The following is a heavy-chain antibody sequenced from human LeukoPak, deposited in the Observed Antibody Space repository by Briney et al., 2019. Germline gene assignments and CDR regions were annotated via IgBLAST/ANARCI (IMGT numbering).Heavy chain of an antibody. CDR1: GGSISSSSYY. CDR3: ARRIIETRQHYMDV. V-gene: IGHV4-39*01. J-gene: IGHJ6*03. CDR2: MYYSRST. Sequence: PSETLSLTCTVSGGSISSSSYYWGWIRQPPGKGMEWIGSMYYSRSTYYNPSLKSRVTISVDTSKNQFSLKLSSATAADTAVYYCARRIIETRQHYMDVWGKGTTVTVSS. D-gene: IGHD1-7*01.